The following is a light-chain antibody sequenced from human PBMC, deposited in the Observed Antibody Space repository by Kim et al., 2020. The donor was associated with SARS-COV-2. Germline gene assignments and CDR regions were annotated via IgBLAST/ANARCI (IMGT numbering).Light chain of an antibody. J-gene: IGLJ1*01. Sequence: QSVLTQPPSVSAAPGQKVTISCSGSSSNIGNNYVSWYQHLPGTAPKLLIYDNNKRPSGIPDRFSGSKSATSATLGITGLQTGDEADYYCGTWDSSLSAHVFGTGTKVTVL. CDR1: SSNIGNNY. CDR3: GTWDSSLSAHV. V-gene: IGLV1-51*01. CDR2: DNN.